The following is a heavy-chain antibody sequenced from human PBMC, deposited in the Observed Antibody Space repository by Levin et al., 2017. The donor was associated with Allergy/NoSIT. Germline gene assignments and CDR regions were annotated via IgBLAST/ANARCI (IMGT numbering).Heavy chain of an antibody. CDR2: ISGYNDNT. J-gene: IGHJ4*02. Sequence: GESLKISCKASGYSFTNYGISWVRQAPGQGLEWMGWISGYNDNTHYAQRFQDRLTMTTDTSTNTVFMELRSLRSDDTAVYYCARNGSYLFDYGGQGTLVTVSS. CDR1: GYSFTNYG. V-gene: IGHV1-18*01. D-gene: IGHD1-26*01. CDR3: ARNGSYLFDY.